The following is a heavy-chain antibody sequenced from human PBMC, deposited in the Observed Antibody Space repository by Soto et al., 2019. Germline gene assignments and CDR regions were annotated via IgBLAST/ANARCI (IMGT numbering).Heavy chain of an antibody. D-gene: IGHD6-19*01. CDR3: AQGSSGWCERFDY. V-gene: IGHV3-23*01. J-gene: IGHJ4*02. CDR1: GFTFSSYA. Sequence: EVQLLESGGGLVQPGGSLRLSCAASGFTFSSYAMSWVRQAPGKGLEWVSAISGSGGSTYYADSVEGRFTISRDNSKNTLYLQLNSLRAEDTAVYYCAQGSSGWCERFDYWGQGTLVTVS. CDR2: ISGSGGST.